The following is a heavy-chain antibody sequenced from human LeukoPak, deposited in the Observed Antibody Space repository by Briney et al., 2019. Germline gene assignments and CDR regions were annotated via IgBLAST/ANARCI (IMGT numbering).Heavy chain of an antibody. V-gene: IGHV1-18*01. CDR2: ISAYNGNT. CDR1: GYTFTSYG. Sequence: ASVKVSCTASGYTFTSYGISWVRQAPGQGLEWMGWISAYNGNTNYAQKLQGRVTMTTDTSTSTAYMELRSLRSDDTAVYYCARDFGITIFGVPYYPPYGMDVWGQGTTVTVSS. CDR3: ARDFGITIFGVPYYPPYGMDV. J-gene: IGHJ6*02. D-gene: IGHD3-3*01.